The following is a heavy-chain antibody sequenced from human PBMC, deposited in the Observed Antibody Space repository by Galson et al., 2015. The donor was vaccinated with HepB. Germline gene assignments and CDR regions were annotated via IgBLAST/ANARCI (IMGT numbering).Heavy chain of an antibody. V-gene: IGHV3-66*01. J-gene: IGHJ4*02. CDR1: GFTVSSNY. CDR3: ARDRGSGSYYPNFDY. Sequence: SLRLSCAASGFTVSSNYMSWVRQAPGKGLEWVSVIYSGGSTYYADSVKGRFTISRDDSKNTLYLQMNSLRAEDTAVYDCARDRGSGSYYPNFDYWGQGTLVTVSS. D-gene: IGHD1-26*01. CDR2: IYSGGST.